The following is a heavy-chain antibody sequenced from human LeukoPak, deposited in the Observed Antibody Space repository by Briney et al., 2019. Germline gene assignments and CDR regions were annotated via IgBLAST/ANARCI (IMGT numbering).Heavy chain of an antibody. CDR3: AKNLRGSPGAFDL. CDR1: GGSFSGYY. J-gene: IGHJ3*01. D-gene: IGHD5-12*01. Sequence: PSETLSLTCAVYGGSFSGYYWSWIRQPPGKGLEWIGEINHSGSTNYNPSLKSRVTISVDTSKNQFSLKVTSVTAADTAVYYCAKNLRGSPGAFDLWGQGTMVTFSS. V-gene: IGHV4-34*01. CDR2: INHSGST.